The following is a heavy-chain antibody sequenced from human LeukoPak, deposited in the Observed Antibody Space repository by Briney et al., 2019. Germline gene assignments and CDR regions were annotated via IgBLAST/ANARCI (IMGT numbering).Heavy chain of an antibody. D-gene: IGHD5-18*01. CDR2: ISAYNGNT. CDR3: ARGGDTAMVNWFDP. J-gene: IGHJ5*02. Sequence: ASVKVSCKASGYTFTSYGISWVRQAPGQGLEWMGWISAYNGNTYCAQKLQGRVTMTTDTSTSTAYMELRSLRSDDTAVYYCARGGDTAMVNWFDPWGQGTLVTVSS. CDR1: GYTFTSYG. V-gene: IGHV1-18*01.